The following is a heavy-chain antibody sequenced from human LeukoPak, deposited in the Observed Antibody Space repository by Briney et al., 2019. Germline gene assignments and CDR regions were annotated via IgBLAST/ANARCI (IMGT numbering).Heavy chain of an antibody. D-gene: IGHD4-11*01. J-gene: IGHJ5*02. CDR1: GFTFSSYA. CDR2: VSGSGGST. V-gene: IGHV3-23*01. CDR3: AKDQQSISYSP. Sequence: PGGSLRLSCAASGFTFSSYAMSWVRQAPGKGLEWVSTVSGSGGSTYYADSVKGRFTISRDNSKNTLYLQMNSLRVEDMAIYNCAKDQQSISYSPWGQGTLVTVSS.